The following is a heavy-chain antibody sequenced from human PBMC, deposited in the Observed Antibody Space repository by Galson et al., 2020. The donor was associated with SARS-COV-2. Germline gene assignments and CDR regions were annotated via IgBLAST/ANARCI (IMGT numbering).Heavy chain of an antibody. CDR2: IHYDGSRI. V-gene: IGHV3-74*01. CDR3: VRVFSGTVGLGY. CDR1: GFTFSNHW. J-gene: IGHJ4*02. Sequence: GSLRLSCAASGFTFSNHWMYWVRQAPGKGPVFVSYIHYDGSRINYADSVKGRFTISRDNAKNTLYLQMNSLRVEDTALYFCVRVFSGTVGLGYWGQGTLVTVSS. D-gene: IGHD3-16*01.